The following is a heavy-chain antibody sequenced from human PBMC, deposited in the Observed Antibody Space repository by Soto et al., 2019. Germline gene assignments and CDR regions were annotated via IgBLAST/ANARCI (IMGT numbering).Heavy chain of an antibody. J-gene: IGHJ4*02. D-gene: IGHD3-3*01. CDR1: GYTFTSYG. CDR3: ARGVSRYDLWSGYFY. Sequence: VASVKVSCKASGYTFTSYGISWVRQAPGQGLEWMGWISAYNGNTDYAQKAQGRVTMTTDTSTSTAYMELRSLRSDDTAVYYCARGVSRYDLWSGYFYWGQGTLVTVSS. V-gene: IGHV1-18*01. CDR2: ISAYNGNT.